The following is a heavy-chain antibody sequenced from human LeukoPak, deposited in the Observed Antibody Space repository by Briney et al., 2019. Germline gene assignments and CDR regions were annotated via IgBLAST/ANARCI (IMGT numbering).Heavy chain of an antibody. V-gene: IGHV1-18*04. J-gene: IGHJ4*02. Sequence: ASVKVSCKASGYTFTSYYMHWVRQAPGQGLEWMGWISAYNGNTNYAQKYQDRVTMTTDTTTAYMELRSLISDDTAVYYCARDRGGGSYWAYWGQGSLVTVSS. CDR2: ISAYNGNT. CDR1: GYTFTSYY. CDR3: ARDRGGGSYWAY. D-gene: IGHD1-26*01.